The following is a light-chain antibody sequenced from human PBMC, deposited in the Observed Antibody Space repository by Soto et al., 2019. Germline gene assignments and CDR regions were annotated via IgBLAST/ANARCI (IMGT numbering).Light chain of an antibody. J-gene: IGLJ3*02. CDR1: SGHSSYA. V-gene: IGLV4-69*01. CDR3: QTWVTGINWV. Sequence: QLVLTQSPSASASLGASVKLTCTLSSGHSSYAIAWHQQQPEKGPRYLMKLNSDGSHSKGDGIPDRFSGSSSGAERYLTISSLQSEDEADYYCQTWVTGINWVFGGGTKVTVL. CDR2: LNSDGSH.